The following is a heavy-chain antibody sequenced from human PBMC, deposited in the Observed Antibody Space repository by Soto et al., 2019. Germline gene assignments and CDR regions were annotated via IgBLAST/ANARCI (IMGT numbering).Heavy chain of an antibody. CDR3: ARTKDIARANDY. J-gene: IGHJ4*02. Sequence: SETLSLTCTVSGGSMSIGDYYWSWIRQPPGKGLEWIGNINFSGTTFYNPSLKSPATISVDTSKNQFFLKVNSVTAADTAVYYCARTKDIARANDYWGQGTLVTVSS. D-gene: IGHD5-12*01. CDR2: INFSGTT. V-gene: IGHV4-30-4*01. CDR1: GGSMSIGDYY.